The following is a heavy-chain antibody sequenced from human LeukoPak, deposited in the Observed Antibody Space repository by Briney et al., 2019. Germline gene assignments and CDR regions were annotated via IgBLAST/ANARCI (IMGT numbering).Heavy chain of an antibody. CDR2: ISGSGGST. J-gene: IGHJ4*02. Sequence: GGSLRLSCAASGFTFSTYAMSWVRQAPGKGLEWVSGISGSGGSTYYADSVKGRFTISRDNSKNTLYLQMNSLRAEDTAVYFCAKDSGYNNGWYVYWGQGTLVTVSS. V-gene: IGHV3-23*01. D-gene: IGHD6-19*01. CDR1: GFTFSTYA. CDR3: AKDSGYNNGWYVY.